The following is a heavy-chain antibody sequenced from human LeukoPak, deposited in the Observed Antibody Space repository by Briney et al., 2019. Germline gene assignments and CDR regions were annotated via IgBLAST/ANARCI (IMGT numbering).Heavy chain of an antibody. D-gene: IGHD3-3*01. CDR2: TSWNSGSI. CDR3: ARGGGWSGSNWFDP. V-gene: IGHV3-9*03. J-gene: IGHJ5*02. CDR1: GFTFDDYA. Sequence: GRSLRLSCAASGFTFDDYAMHWARQAPGKGLEWVSGTSWNSGSIGYADSVKGRFTISRDNAKNSLYLQMNSLRAEDMALYYCARGGGWSGSNWFDPWGQGTLVTVSS.